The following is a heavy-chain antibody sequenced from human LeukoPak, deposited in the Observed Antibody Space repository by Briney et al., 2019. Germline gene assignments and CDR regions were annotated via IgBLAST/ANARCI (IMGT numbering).Heavy chain of an antibody. CDR2: ISAYNGNT. V-gene: IGHV1-18*01. CDR3: ARRVFSHYYDSSGYYSNAFDI. Sequence: GASVKVSCMASGYTFTSYGISWVRQAPGQGLEWMGWISAYNGNTNYAQKLQGRVTMTTDTSTSTAYMELRSLRSDDTAVYYCARRVFSHYYDSSGYYSNAFDIWGQGTMVTVSS. CDR1: GYTFTSYG. D-gene: IGHD3-22*01. J-gene: IGHJ3*02.